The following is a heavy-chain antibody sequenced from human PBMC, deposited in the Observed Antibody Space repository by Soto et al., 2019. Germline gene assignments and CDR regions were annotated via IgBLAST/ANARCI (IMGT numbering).Heavy chain of an antibody. Sequence: QVQLVQSGAEVKKPGASVKVSCKASGYPLPSYNINWGRRAPGQGLEGMGWMNPNSGNTGYAQKFQGRVTMTRNTSISTAYMELSSLRSEDTAVYYCARERSLAADYWGQGTLVTVSS. V-gene: IGHV1-8*01. CDR2: MNPNSGNT. CDR1: GYPLPSYN. CDR3: ARERSLAADY. D-gene: IGHD6-25*01. J-gene: IGHJ4*02.